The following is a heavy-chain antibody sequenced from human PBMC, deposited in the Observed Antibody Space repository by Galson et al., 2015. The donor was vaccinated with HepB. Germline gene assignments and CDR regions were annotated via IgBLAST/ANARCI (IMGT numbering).Heavy chain of an antibody. J-gene: IGHJ6*02. CDR1: GDSVSSNSAA. CDR2: IYYRSKWYN. D-gene: IGHD3-10*01. V-gene: IGHV6-1*01. CDR3: ARGSGRYAMDV. Sequence: CAISGDSVSSNSAAWNWIRHSPSRGLEWLGRIYYRSKWYNEYAVSVRSRITINPDTSKNQFSLQLRSVTPDDTAVYYCARGSGRYAMDVWGQGTTVTVSS.